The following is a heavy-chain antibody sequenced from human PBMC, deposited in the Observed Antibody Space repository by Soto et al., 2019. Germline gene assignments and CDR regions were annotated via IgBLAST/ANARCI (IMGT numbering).Heavy chain of an antibody. J-gene: IGHJ6*04. V-gene: IGHV4-30-4*02. CDR3: DRDYSSNYGGMEV. CDR1: VFSINGFYYH. D-gene: IGHD3-16*01. CDR2: IYYIGST. Sequence: PSDTLALTCTFSVFSINGFYYHLTFIRQTPGKCLELIGAIYYIGSTYYNPSLKSRIRISVDTSKNQFSLKLSSVTSADTAVYYCDRDYSSNYGGMEVCGKRHTVPVSS.